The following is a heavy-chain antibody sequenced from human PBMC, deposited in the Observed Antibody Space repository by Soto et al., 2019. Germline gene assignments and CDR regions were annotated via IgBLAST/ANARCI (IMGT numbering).Heavy chain of an antibody. CDR1: GGSISSYY. J-gene: IGHJ4*02. D-gene: IGHD5-18*01. CDR2: IYYSGST. CDR3: ARLSYSYVLFDY. V-gene: IGHV4-59*01. Sequence: SETLSLTCTVSGGSISSYYWSWIRQPPGKGLEWIGYIYYSGSTNYNPSLKSRVTISVDTSQNQFSLKLSSVTAADTAVYCCARLSYSYVLFDYWGQGTLVTVSS.